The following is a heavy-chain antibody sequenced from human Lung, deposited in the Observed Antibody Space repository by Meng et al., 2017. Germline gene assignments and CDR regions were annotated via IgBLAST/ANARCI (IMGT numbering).Heavy chain of an antibody. D-gene: IGHD4-11*01. J-gene: IGHJ4*02. V-gene: IGHV4-34*01. CDR2: INHSGST. CDR3: ARGPTTMAHDFDY. CDR1: GGSFSDYY. Sequence: QLQLQKWGAGLLKPSVTLSLTCVVSGGSFSDYYWSWIRQPPGKGLEWIGEINHSGSTNYNPSLESRATISVDTSQNNLSLKLSSVTAADSAVYYCARGPTTMAHDFDYWGQGTLVTVSS.